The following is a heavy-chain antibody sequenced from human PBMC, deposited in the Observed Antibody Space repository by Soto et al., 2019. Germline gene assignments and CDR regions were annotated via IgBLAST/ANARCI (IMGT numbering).Heavy chain of an antibody. CDR3: VRDLGIAAVGPLDS. CDR1: GFTFSSYS. V-gene: IGHV3-21*01. J-gene: IGHJ4*02. CDR2: ISSGSHYI. Sequence: SGGSLRLSCAASGFTFSSYSMNWARQAPGKGLEWVSSISSGSHYIYYADSVRGRFTISRDDAKNSLYLQMNSLRVEDTAVYSCVRDLGIAAVGPLDSWGQATLVTVSS. D-gene: IGHD6-13*01.